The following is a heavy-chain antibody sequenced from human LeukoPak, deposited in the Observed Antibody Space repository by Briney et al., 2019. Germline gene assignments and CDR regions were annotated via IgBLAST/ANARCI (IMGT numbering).Heavy chain of an antibody. CDR3: ARLREIPVFGVVTKSTSYFDY. CDR2: INNDGSST. D-gene: IGHD3-3*01. J-gene: IGHJ4*02. V-gene: IGHV3-74*01. CDR1: GFTFSSYW. Sequence: GGSLRLSCAASGFTFSSYWMHWVRQAPGKGLVWVSRINNDGSSTSYADSVRGRFTISRDNAKNTLYLQMNSLRAEDTAVYYCARLREIPVFGVVTKSTSYFDYWGQGTLVTVSS.